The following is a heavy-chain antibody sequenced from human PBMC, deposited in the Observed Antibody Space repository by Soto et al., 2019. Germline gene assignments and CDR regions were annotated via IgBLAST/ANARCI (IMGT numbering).Heavy chain of an antibody. V-gene: IGHV1-18*01. J-gene: IGHJ6*02. CDR3: ARDRRVVVVAATAYYYYGMDV. CDR1: GYTFTSYG. Sequence: QVQLVQSGAEVKKPGASVKVSCKASGYTFTSYGISWVRQAPGQGLEWMGWISAYNGNTNYAQKLQGRVTMTTDTSTSIAYMELRSLRSDDTAVYYCARDRRVVVVAATAYYYYGMDVWGQGTTVTVSS. D-gene: IGHD2-15*01. CDR2: ISAYNGNT.